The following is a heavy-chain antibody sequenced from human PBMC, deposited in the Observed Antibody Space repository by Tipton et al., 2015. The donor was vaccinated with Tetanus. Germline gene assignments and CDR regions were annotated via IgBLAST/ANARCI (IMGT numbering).Heavy chain of an antibody. J-gene: IGHJ6*02. V-gene: IGHV1-8*01. D-gene: IGHD2-2*01. CDR2: LNPKSGSA. Sequence: QSGPEVKKPGASVKVSCKASGYTFTSYGLNWVRKAAGRGFEWMGWLNPKSGSAVYAPRFQGRVTMTTNTSITTAFMEVSRPTYEDTAVYYCASGSSIRHGLDVWGHVTSVTVSS. CDR1: GYTFTSYG. CDR3: ASGSSIRHGLDV.